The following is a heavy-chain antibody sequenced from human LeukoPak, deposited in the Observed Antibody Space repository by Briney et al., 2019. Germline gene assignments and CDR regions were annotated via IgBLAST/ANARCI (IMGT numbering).Heavy chain of an antibody. CDR3: ARDRGYCSSTSCYSLSYYMDV. CDR2: ISTSGNSI. Sequence: GGSLRLSCAASGLTFSSYEMNWVRQAPGKGLEWVSYISTSGNSIYYADSVKGRFTISRDNAKNSLYLQMNSLRAEDTAVYYCARDRGYCSSTSCYSLSYYMDVWGKGTTVTVSS. V-gene: IGHV3-48*03. D-gene: IGHD2-2*01. J-gene: IGHJ6*03. CDR1: GLTFSSYE.